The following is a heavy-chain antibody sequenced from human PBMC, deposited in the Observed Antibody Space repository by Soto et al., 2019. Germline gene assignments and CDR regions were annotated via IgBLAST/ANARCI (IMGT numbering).Heavy chain of an antibody. CDR1: GGSISSSRYY. D-gene: IGHD3-3*01. V-gene: IGHV4-39*01. CDR3: ARQTMYYDFWSGPNWFDP. J-gene: IGHJ5*02. Sequence: PSETLSVTCTVSGGSISSSRYYWGWIRQPPGKGLECFGCMYYRGSTYYNLSLKSRVTISLDTSKNQFSLKLSSVTAADTAVYYCARQTMYYDFWSGPNWFDPWGQGTLVTVSS. CDR2: MYYRGST.